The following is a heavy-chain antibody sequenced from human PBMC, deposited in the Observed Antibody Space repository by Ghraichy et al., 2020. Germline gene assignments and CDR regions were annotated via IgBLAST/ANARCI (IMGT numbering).Heavy chain of an antibody. J-gene: IGHJ4*02. Sequence: GGSLILSCAASGFTFSSYAMSWVRQAPGKGLEWVSAISGSGGSTYYADSVKGRFTISRDNSKNTLYLQMNSLRAEDTAVYYCAKDRDYDYVWGSYRQNYFDYWGQGTLVTVSS. D-gene: IGHD3-16*02. CDR1: GFTFSSYA. V-gene: IGHV3-23*01. CDR2: ISGSGGST. CDR3: AKDRDYDYVWGSYRQNYFDY.